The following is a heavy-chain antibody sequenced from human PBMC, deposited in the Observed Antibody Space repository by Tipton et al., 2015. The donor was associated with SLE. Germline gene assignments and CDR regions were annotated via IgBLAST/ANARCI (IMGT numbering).Heavy chain of an antibody. CDR2: IYYSGST. CDR1: GGSISSSSYY. J-gene: IGHJ5*02. D-gene: IGHD2-15*01. Sequence: LRLSCTVSGGSISSSSYYWGWIRQPPGKGLEWIGSIYYSGSTYYNPSLKSRVTISVDTSKNQFSLRLSSVTAADTAVYYCARGSGYCSGGSCYPNWFDPWGQGTLVTVSS. CDR3: ARGSGYCSGGSCYPNWFDP. V-gene: IGHV4-39*07.